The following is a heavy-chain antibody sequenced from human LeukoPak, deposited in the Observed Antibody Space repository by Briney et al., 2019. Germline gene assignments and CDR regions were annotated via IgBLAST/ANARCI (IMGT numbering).Heavy chain of an antibody. V-gene: IGHV7-4-1*02. CDR3: ARGAVANGRYYFDY. Sequence: ASVKVSCKTSGYTFTSYAMNWVRQAPGQGLEWMGWINTNIGNPTYAQGFTGRFVFSLDTSVSTAYLQISSLKAEDTVVYYCARGAVANGRYYFDYWGQGTLVTVSS. CDR1: GYTFTSYA. CDR2: INTNIGNP. J-gene: IGHJ4*02. D-gene: IGHD6-19*01.